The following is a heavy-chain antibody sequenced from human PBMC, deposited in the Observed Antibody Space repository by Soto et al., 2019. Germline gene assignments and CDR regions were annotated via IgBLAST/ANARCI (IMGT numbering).Heavy chain of an antibody. CDR2: VYYSGGT. J-gene: IGHJ4*02. CDR1: GGSISSYS. V-gene: IGHV4-59*01. D-gene: IGHD5-18*01. CDR3: ASAPPAMVSPNI. Sequence: SETLSLTCTVSGGSISSYSWSWIRQPPGKGLEWIGYVYYSGGTNYNPSLKSRVTISLDPSKNQVSLRLNSVTAADTAVYYCASAPPAMVSPNIWGQGTLVTVSS.